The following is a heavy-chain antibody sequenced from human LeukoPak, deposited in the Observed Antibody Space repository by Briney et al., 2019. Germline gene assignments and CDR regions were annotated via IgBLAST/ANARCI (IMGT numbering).Heavy chain of an antibody. CDR2: ISSSSSYI. D-gene: IGHD3-9*01. CDR1: RFTFSSYS. Sequence: PGGSLRLSCAASRFTFSSYSMNWVRQAPGKGLEWVSSISSSSSYIYYADSVKGRFTISRDNAKNSLYLQMNSLRVEDTAVYYCAKDRVLRYFDWLFDLDQWGQGTLVTVSS. J-gene: IGHJ4*02. V-gene: IGHV3-21*01. CDR3: AKDRVLRYFDWLFDLDQ.